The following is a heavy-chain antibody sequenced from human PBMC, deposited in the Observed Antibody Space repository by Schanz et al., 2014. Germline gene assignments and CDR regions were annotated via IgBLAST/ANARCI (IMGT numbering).Heavy chain of an antibody. CDR2: MSWNAGSL. V-gene: IGHV3-9*01. CDR1: GFRFDDYA. CDR3: AKDHAGSDILTALGN. J-gene: IGHJ4*02. D-gene: IGHD3-9*01. Sequence: EVQLLESGGGLVQPGGSLRLSCVASGFRFDDYAMHWVRQAPGKGLEWVSGMSWNAGSLGYGDSVKGRFTISRDNAKNSLYLQMNSLRAEDTAVYYCAKDHAGSDILTALGNWGQGTLXAVSS.